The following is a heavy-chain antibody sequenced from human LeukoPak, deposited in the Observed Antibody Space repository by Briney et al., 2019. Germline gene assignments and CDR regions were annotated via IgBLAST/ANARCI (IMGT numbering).Heavy chain of an antibody. CDR1: GLTFYTYA. Sequence: GGSLRLSCEVSGLTFYTYAMSWVRQAPGKGLEWVSVIYSGGSTYYADSVKGRFTISRDNSKNTLYLQMNSLRAEDTAVYYCARDSGGAFDIWGQGTMVTVSS. V-gene: IGHV3-53*01. D-gene: IGHD3-10*01. CDR2: IYSGGST. CDR3: ARDSGGAFDI. J-gene: IGHJ3*02.